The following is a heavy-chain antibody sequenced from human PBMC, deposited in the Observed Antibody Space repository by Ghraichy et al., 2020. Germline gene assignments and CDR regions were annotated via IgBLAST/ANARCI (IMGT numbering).Heavy chain of an antibody. V-gene: IGHV4-39*01. J-gene: IGHJ4*02. CDR2: IYYSGST. Sequence: SETLSLTCTVSGGSISSSSYYWGWIRQPPGKGLEWIGSIYYSGSTYYNPSLKSRVTISVDTSKNQFSLKLSSVTAADTAVYYCARTPGPYYYGSGSSFPFDYWGQGTLVTVSS. CDR3: ARTPGPYYYGSGSSFPFDY. D-gene: IGHD3-10*01. CDR1: GGSISSSSYY.